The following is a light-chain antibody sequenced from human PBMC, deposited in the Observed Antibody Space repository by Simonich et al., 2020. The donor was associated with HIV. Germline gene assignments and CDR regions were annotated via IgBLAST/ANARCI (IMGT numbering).Light chain of an antibody. J-gene: IGKJ1*01. V-gene: IGKV2-30*02. CDR3: MQGTLWWT. Sequence: DIVMTQSPLSLPVTLGQPASISCRSSQSLVHSDGNPYMNWYHQRPGQSPRRLIYKVSNRDYGVPDRFSGSGSDTDFTLKISRVEAEDVGIYYCMQGTLWWTFGQGTKVEIK. CDR2: KVS. CDR1: QSLVHSDGNPY.